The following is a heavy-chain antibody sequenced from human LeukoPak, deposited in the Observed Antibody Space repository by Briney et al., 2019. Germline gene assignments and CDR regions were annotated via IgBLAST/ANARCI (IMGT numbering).Heavy chain of an antibody. Sequence: ASVKVSCKASGYTFTSYGISWVRQAPGQGLEWTGWISAYNGNTNYAQKLQGRVTMTTDTSTSTAYMELRSLRSDDTAVYYCARHQGLLWFGESTYFDYWGQGTLVTVSS. CDR1: GYTFTSYG. CDR3: ARHQGLLWFGESTYFDY. D-gene: IGHD3-10*01. J-gene: IGHJ4*02. CDR2: ISAYNGNT. V-gene: IGHV1-18*01.